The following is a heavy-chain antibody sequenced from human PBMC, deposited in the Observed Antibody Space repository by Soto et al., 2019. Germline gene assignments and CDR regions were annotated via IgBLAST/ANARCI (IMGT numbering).Heavy chain of an antibody. D-gene: IGHD2-2*01. J-gene: IGHJ6*03. CDR1: GGTFSSYT. CDR3: ARDTPDAFGYYYYMDV. V-gene: IGHV1-69*08. CDR2: IIPILGIA. Sequence: QVQLVQSGAEVQKPGSSVKVSCKASGGTFSSYTISWVRQAPGQGLEWMGRIIPILGIANYAQKFQGRVTITADKSTSTAYMELSSLRSEDTAVYYCARDTPDAFGYYYYMDVWGKGTTVTVSS.